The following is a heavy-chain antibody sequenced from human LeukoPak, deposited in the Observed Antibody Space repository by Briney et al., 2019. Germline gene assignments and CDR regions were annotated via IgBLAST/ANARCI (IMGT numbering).Heavy chain of an antibody. CDR2: IYYSGST. CDR1: GGSISSYY. V-gene: IGHV4-59*12. Sequence: SETLSLTCTVSGGSISSYYWSWLRQPPGKGLEWVGYIYYSGSTNYNPSLKSRVTISVGTSKSQFSLKLNSVTAADTAVYYCAREVSDYDILTGWIDYWGQGALVSVSS. CDR3: AREVSDYDILTGWIDY. D-gene: IGHD3-9*01. J-gene: IGHJ4*02.